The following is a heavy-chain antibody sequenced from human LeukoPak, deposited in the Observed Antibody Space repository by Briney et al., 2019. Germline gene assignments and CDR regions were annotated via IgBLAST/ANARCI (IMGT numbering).Heavy chain of an antibody. V-gene: IGHV4-34*01. CDR3: ARGPRRSGTYCSNYYYGMDV. CDR1: GGSFSGYY. D-gene: IGHD3-10*01. Sequence: SETLSLTCAVYGGSFSGYYWSWIRQPPGKGLEWIGEINHSGSTNYNPSLKSRVTISVDTSKNQFSLKLSSVTAADTAVYYCARGPRRSGTYCSNYYYGMDVWGQGTTVTVCS. J-gene: IGHJ6*02. CDR2: INHSGST.